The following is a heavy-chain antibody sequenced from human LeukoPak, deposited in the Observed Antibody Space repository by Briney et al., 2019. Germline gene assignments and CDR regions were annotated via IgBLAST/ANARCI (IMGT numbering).Heavy chain of an antibody. V-gene: IGHV4-39*07. CDR2: IYYSGST. D-gene: IGHD1-1*01. CDR1: GGSISSSSYY. Sequence: SETLSLTCTVSGGSISSSSYYWGWIRQPPGKGLEWIGSIYYSGSTYYNPSLKSRVTISVDTSKNQFSLKLSSVTAADTAVYYCARDRTGFDYWGQGTTVTVSS. J-gene: IGHJ4*03. CDR3: ARDRTGFDY.